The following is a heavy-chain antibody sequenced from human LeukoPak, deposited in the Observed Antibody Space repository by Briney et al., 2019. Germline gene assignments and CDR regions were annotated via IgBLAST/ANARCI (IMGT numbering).Heavy chain of an antibody. Sequence: PSETLSLTCTVSGGPINSYYWTWIRLPPGRGLEWIGYFYYSGSTNYNPSLQSQVTISVDTPKNQLSLKLSSVTAADTAVYYCARGMGYYHSSGYYGFGYFDYWGQGTLVTVSS. D-gene: IGHD3-22*01. J-gene: IGHJ4*02. CDR2: FYYSGST. CDR1: GGPINSYY. CDR3: ARGMGYYHSSGYYGFGYFDY. V-gene: IGHV4-59*01.